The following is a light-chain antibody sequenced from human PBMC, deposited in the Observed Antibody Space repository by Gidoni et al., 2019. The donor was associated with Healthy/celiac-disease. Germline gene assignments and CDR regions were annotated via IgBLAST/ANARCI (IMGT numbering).Light chain of an antibody. Sequence: DIQMTQSPSTLSASVGDRVTITCRASQSISSWLAWYQQKPGKAPKLLIDKASSLESGVPSRFGGSGSVTEFTLTISSLQPDDFATYYCQQYNSYLWTFXQXTKVEIK. V-gene: IGKV1-5*03. CDR1: QSISSW. CDR3: QQYNSYLWT. CDR2: KAS. J-gene: IGKJ1*01.